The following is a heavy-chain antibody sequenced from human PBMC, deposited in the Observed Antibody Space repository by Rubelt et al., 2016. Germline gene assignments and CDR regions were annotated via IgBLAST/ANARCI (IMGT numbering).Heavy chain of an antibody. D-gene: IGHD3-22*01. CDR1: GYSISSGYY. J-gene: IGHJ5*02. CDR3: AKDYYDSSGYGWFDP. Sequence: QVQLQESGPGLVKPSETLSLTCTVSGYSISSGYYWGWIRQSPGKGLEWIGSIYHSGSTYYNSSLKSRFTISVDTSKNHFSLKLSSVTAADTAMYYCAKDYYDSSGYGWFDPWGQGTLVTVSS. V-gene: IGHV4-38-2*02. CDR2: IYHSGST.